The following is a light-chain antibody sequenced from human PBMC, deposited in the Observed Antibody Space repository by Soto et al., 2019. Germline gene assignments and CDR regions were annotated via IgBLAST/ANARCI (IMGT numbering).Light chain of an antibody. J-gene: IGKJ3*01. V-gene: IGKV1-39*01. Sequence: DIQMTQSPSSLSASVGDRVTITCRASQSISNYLNWYQQKPGKAPKLLIYAASSLQSGVPSRFSGSGSGADFTLTVSSLQPEDFATYYCQQSYSGPLTFGPGTKVEI. CDR1: QSISNY. CDR2: AAS. CDR3: QQSYSGPLT.